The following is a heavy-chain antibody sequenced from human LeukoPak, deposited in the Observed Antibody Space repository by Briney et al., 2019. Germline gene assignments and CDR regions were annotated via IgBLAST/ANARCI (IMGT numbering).Heavy chain of an antibody. D-gene: IGHD1-26*01. V-gene: IGHV5-51*01. CDR3: ARTIRGIVGATPFDF. CDR2: IYPGDSDT. CDR1: GYSFTSYW. Sequence: LKISCKGSGYSFTSYWIAWVRQMPGKGLEYMGIIYPGDSDTRYSPSFQGQVTISADKSITTAYLQWSSLKASDTAMYFCARTIRGIVGATPFDFWGQGSLVTVSS. J-gene: IGHJ4*02.